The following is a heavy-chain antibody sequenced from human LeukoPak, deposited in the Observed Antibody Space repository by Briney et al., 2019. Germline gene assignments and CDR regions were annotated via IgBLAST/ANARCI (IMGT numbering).Heavy chain of an antibody. Sequence: GGSLRLSCVASGFSFSYYGTHWVRQAPGKGLEWVAFIRFDEGNKYYSDSVKGRFSISRDNSKNTLFLQMNSLRVEDTALYYCAKDMGRSSIAARPFDFWGQGSLVTVSS. D-gene: IGHD6-6*01. V-gene: IGHV3-30*02. CDR1: GFSFSYYG. CDR3: AKDMGRSSIAARPFDF. CDR2: IRFDEGNK. J-gene: IGHJ4*02.